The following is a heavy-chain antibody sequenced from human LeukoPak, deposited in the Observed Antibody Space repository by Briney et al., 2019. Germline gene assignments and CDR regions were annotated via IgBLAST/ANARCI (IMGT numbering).Heavy chain of an antibody. CDR1: GVSISSGGYS. CDR2: IYDSGST. CDR3: ARLRAIVATYDAFDI. D-gene: IGHD5-12*01. Sequence: SETLSLTCAVSGVSISSGGYSWSWIRQPPGKGLEWIGYIYDSGSTNYNPSLKSRVTISVDTSKNQFSLKLSSVTAADTAVYYCARLRAIVATYDAFDIWGQGTMVTVSS. V-gene: IGHV4-61*08. J-gene: IGHJ3*02.